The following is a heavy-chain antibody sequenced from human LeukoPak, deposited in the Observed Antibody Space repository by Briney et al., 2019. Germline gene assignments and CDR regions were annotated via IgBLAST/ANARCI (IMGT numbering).Heavy chain of an antibody. D-gene: IGHD3-10*01. CDR2: IYHSGST. Sequence: PSQTLPLTCAVSGGSISSGGYSWSWIRQPPGKGLEWIGYIYHSGSTYYNPSLKSRVTISVDRSKNQFSLKLSSVTAADTAVYYCARVRVRGVLDYWGQGTLVTVSS. V-gene: IGHV4-30-2*01. CDR3: ARVRVRGVLDY. CDR1: GGSISSGGYS. J-gene: IGHJ4*02.